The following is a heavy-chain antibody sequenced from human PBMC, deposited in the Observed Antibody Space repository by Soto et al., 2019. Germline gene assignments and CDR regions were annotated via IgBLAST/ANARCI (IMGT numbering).Heavy chain of an antibody. V-gene: IGHV3-48*02. CDR3: ARDHGGSTWFVGIYYYFGVDV. Sequence: GGSLRLSCAASGFTLSSYNMNWVRQAPGKGLEWVSYISGSSDTIYYADSVKGRFTISRDNAKNSRYLQMDSLRDEDTAVYYCARDHGGSTWFVGIYYYFGVDVWGQGTTVTVSS. D-gene: IGHD6-13*01. CDR1: GFTLSSYN. CDR2: ISGSSDTI. J-gene: IGHJ6*02.